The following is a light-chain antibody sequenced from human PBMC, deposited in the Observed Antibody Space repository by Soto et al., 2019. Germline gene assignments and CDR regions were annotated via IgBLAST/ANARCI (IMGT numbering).Light chain of an antibody. CDR1: QSILYSSNNKNF. J-gene: IGKJ3*01. CDR3: QQYYTTPFT. Sequence: DIVMTQSPDSLAVSLGERATINCKSSQSILYSSNNKNFLTWYQQKPGQPPKLLIYWASTRESGVPDRFSGSGSGTDFTLTISNLQAEDVAVYFFQQYYTTPFTFGPGTKVEIK. V-gene: IGKV4-1*01. CDR2: WAS.